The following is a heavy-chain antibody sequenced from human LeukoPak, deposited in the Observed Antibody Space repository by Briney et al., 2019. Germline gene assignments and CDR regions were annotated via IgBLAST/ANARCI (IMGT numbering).Heavy chain of an antibody. D-gene: IGHD1-26*01. V-gene: IGHV4-59*12. CDR3: ARGGSYRNWYFDL. Sequence: SETLSLTCTVSGGSISTYYWSWIRQPPGKGLEWIGYIYYTGSTNYNPSLKGRVTISVDTSKNQFSLYVTSVTAADTAVYYCARGGSYRNWYFDLWGRGTLVTVSS. J-gene: IGHJ2*01. CDR1: GGSISTYY. CDR2: IYYTGST.